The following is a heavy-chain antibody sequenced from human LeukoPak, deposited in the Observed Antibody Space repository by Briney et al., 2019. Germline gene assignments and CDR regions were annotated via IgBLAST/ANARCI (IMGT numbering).Heavy chain of an antibody. CDR3: AKDPFHSSGWYTNYYGMDV. CDR1: GFTFSSYA. D-gene: IGHD6-19*01. J-gene: IGHJ6*02. Sequence: PGGSRSLSWAASGFTFSSYAMSWVRQAPGRGLEWVSAISGRGGSTYYADSVKGRFTISRDNSKNTLYLQMNSLRAEDTAVYYCAKDPFHSSGWYTNYYGMDVWGQGTTVTVSS. CDR2: ISGRGGST. V-gene: IGHV3-23*01.